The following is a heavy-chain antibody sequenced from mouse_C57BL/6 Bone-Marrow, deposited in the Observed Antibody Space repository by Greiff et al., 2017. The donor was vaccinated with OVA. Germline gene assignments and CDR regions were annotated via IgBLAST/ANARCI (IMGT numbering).Heavy chain of an antibody. CDR1: GFSFSDYG. V-gene: IGHV5-17*01. CDR3: ARRGDYDPFAY. Sequence: EVQVVESGGGLVKPGGSLKLSCAASGFSFSDYGMHWVRQAPEKGLEWVAYISRGSSTINYADTVKGRFTLTRDNAKNTLFMQMNSLRSEDTAMYYCARRGDYDPFAYWGQGTLVTVSA. CDR2: ISRGSSTI. D-gene: IGHD2-4*01. J-gene: IGHJ3*01.